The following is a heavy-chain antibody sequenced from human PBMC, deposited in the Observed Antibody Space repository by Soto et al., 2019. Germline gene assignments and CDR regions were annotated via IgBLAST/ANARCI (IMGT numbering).Heavy chain of an antibody. CDR2: IYYSGST. D-gene: IGHD3-3*01. CDR3: ARTYYDFWSGYPTCFDY. J-gene: IGHJ4*02. CDR1: GGSISSGGYY. Sequence: SETLSLTCTVSGGSISSGGYYLSWIRQHPGKGLEWIGYIYYSGSTYYNPSLKSRVTISVDTSKNQFSLKLSSVTAADTAVYYCARTYYDFWSGYPTCFDYWGQGTLVTVSS. V-gene: IGHV4-31*03.